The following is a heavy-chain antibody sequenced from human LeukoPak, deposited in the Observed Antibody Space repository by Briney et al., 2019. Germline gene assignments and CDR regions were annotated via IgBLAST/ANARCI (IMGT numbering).Heavy chain of an antibody. J-gene: IGHJ5*02. CDR2: IIPIFGTA. CDR1: GGTFSSYA. Sequence: LGASVKVSCKASGGTFSSYAISWVRQAPGQGLEWMGGIIPIFGTANYAQKFQGRVTITADESTSTAYMELGSLRSEDTAVYYCAREWENDLRFDPWGQGTLVTVSS. V-gene: IGHV1-69*13. CDR3: AREWENDLRFDP. D-gene: IGHD1-26*01.